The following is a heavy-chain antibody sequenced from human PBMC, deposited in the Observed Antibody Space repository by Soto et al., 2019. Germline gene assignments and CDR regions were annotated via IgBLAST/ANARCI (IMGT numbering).Heavy chain of an antibody. CDR1: GGSISSSSYY. D-gene: IGHD2-21*01. V-gene: IGHV4-39*01. CDR2: INNSGKT. CDR3: VRELWGQSDP. J-gene: IGHJ5*02. Sequence: QLQLQESGPGLVKPSETLSLTCTVSGGSISSSSYYWAWIRQPPGQGLEWIGSINNSGKTYYKPSLKSRVTISVDTPKSQFSLRLTPVTAADTAVYYCVRELWGQSDPWGQGTLVTVSS.